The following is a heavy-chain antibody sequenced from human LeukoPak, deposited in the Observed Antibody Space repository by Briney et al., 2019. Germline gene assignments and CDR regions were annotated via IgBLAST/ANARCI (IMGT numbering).Heavy chain of an antibody. CDR3: AKDLVVVAATGYRFDY. Sequence: PGGSLRLSCVVSGFTFSSYAMSWVRQAPGKGLEWVSAISGSGDYTYYADSVKGRFTISRDNSKNTLYLQMNSLRAEDTAVYYCAKDLVVVAATGYRFDYWGQGTLVTVSS. J-gene: IGHJ4*02. V-gene: IGHV3-23*01. CDR1: GFTFSSYA. CDR2: ISGSGDYT. D-gene: IGHD2-15*01.